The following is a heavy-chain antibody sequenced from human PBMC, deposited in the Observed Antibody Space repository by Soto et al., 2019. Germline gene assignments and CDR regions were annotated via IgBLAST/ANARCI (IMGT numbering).Heavy chain of an antibody. D-gene: IGHD2-15*01. J-gene: IGHJ6*02. CDR1: GCSISSGGYY. Sequence: PSETLSLTCPVSGCSISSGGYYWSWIRQHPGKGLEWIGYIYYSWSTYYNPSLKSRVTISVDTSKNQFSLKLSSVTAADTAVYYCARGLAATGPGGYYYYGMDVWGQGTTVTVSS. V-gene: IGHV4-31*03. CDR2: IYYSWST. CDR3: ARGLAATGPGGYYYYGMDV.